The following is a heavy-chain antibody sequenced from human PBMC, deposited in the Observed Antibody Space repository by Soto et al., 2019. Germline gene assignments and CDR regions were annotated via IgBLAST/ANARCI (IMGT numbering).Heavy chain of an antibody. V-gene: IGHV3-23*01. CDR2: IGAGYGT. Sequence: EVQLLESGGGLVQPGGSLRLSCAASGFTFGSYAMSWVRQAPGKGLEWVSSIGAGYGTYYADSVKGRFTISRDNSKNTLYLQMNSLRAEDTAIYHCATPYSSSWFSPFDYSGQGSLVTVSS. CDR3: ATPYSSSWFSPFDY. J-gene: IGHJ4*02. D-gene: IGHD6-13*01. CDR1: GFTFGSYA.